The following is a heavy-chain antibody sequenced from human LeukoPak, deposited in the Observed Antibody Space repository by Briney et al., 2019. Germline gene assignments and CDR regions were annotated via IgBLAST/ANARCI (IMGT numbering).Heavy chain of an antibody. Sequence: SETLSLTCTVSGGSISSGGYYWSWIRQHPGKGLEWIGYIYYSGSTYYNPSLKSRVTISVDTSKNQFSLKLSSVTAADTAVYYCARVTPPSNREWPYFDSWGQGTLVTVSS. J-gene: IGHJ4*02. V-gene: IGHV4-31*03. CDR1: GGSISSGGYY. CDR3: ARVTPPSNREWPYFDS. CDR2: IYYSGST. D-gene: IGHD3-3*01.